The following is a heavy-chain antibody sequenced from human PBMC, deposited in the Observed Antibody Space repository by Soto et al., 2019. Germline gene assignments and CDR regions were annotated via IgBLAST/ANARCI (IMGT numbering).Heavy chain of an antibody. Sequence: ESLKISCQGSGYNFNMYWIGWVRQMPGKGLEWMGIINPDDSETRYSPSFLGQVTISADKSISTAYLQWSSLEASDTAMYYCARQEPPRYCSSPTCFAPFDYWGQGALVTVSS. CDR3: ARQEPPRYCSSPTCFAPFDY. V-gene: IGHV5-51*01. J-gene: IGHJ4*02. CDR1: GYNFNMYW. CDR2: INPDDSET. D-gene: IGHD2-15*01.